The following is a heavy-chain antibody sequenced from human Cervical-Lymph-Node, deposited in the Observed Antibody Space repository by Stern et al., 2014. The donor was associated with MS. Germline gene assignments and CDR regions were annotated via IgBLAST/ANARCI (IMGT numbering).Heavy chain of an antibody. CDR1: GYTFNIYY. D-gene: IGHD6-6*01. J-gene: IGHJ4*02. CDR2: INPSSNST. Sequence: DQLVESGSEVKKPGASVKVSCKASGYTFNIYYMHWVRQAPGQGLEWMGMINPSSNSTSYAQKFQGRVALTRDTSTSTVYMELSSLRSDDTAVYYCARSRQLVRQRGFDYWGQGTLVTVSS. CDR3: ARSRQLVRQRGFDY. V-gene: IGHV1-46*02.